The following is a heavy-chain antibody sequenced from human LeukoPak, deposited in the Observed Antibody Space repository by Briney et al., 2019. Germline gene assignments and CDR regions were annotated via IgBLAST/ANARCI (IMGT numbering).Heavy chain of an antibody. D-gene: IGHD6-19*01. V-gene: IGHV3-74*01. CDR2: INTDGSST. CDR3: ARGAVASYNWFDP. Sequence: PGGSLRLSCAGSGFTFSTYWMHWIRQVPGKGLVWVSRINTDGSSTSYADSMTGRFTISRDNAKNTVYLQMNSLRAEDTAVYYCARGAVASYNWFDPWGQGTLVTVSS. J-gene: IGHJ5*02. CDR1: GFTFSTYW.